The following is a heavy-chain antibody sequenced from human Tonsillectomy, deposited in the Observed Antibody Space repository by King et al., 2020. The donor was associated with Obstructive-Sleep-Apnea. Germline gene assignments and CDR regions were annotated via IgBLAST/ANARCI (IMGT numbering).Heavy chain of an antibody. CDR1: GFTFSSYA. V-gene: IGHV3-30*04. CDR3: AREGVSSASGRWEILPWFDP. J-gene: IGHJ5*02. D-gene: IGHD1-26*01. Sequence: VQLVESGGGVVQPGRSLRLSCAASGFTFSSYAIHWVRQAPGKGLEWVAVISYDGSNKYYADSVKGRFTISRDNSKNTLYLQMNSLRAEDTAVYHCAREGVSSASGRWEILPWFDPWGQGTLVTVSS. CDR2: ISYDGSNK.